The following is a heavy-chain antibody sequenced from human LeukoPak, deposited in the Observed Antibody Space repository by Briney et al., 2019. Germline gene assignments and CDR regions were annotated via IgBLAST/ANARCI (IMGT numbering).Heavy chain of an antibody. D-gene: IGHD4/OR15-4a*01. CDR1: GFTVSNNY. CDR3: ARRAGAYSHPYDY. J-gene: IGHJ4*02. CDR2: IYSGNRT. Sequence: QPGGSLRLSCAVSGFTVSNNYMNWVRQAPGKGLEWVSIIYSGNRTYYADSVKGSFTISRDNSKNTLYLQMNSLRAEDTAVYYCARRAGAYSHPYDYWGQGTLVTVSS. V-gene: IGHV3-66*04.